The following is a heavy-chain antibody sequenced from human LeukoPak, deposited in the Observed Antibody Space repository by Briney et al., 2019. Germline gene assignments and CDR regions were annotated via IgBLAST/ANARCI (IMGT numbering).Heavy chain of an antibody. D-gene: IGHD3-3*01. J-gene: IGHJ4*02. CDR2: INHSGST. CDR1: GGSVSSGSYY. V-gene: IGHV4-39*07. Sequence: SETLSLTCTVSGGSVSSGSYYRSWIRQPPGKGLEWIGEINHSGSTNYNPSLKSRVTISVDTSKNQFSLKLTSVTAADTAVYYCARGLKSAIFGYWGQGTLATVSS. CDR3: ARGLKSAIFGY.